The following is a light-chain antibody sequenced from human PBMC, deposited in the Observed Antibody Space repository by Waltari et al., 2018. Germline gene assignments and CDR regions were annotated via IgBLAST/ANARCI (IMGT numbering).Light chain of an antibody. CDR1: QSISKW. V-gene: IGKV1-5*03. J-gene: IGKJ4*01. CDR2: EAS. Sequence: DIRMTQSPSTLSASAGDRVIISCRASQSISKWLAWYQQKPGKAPKLLMYEASTLQSGVPSRFSGTGSGTDCTLTISSLQPDDFATYYCQQYNSYSLLTFGGGTKVEIK. CDR3: QQYNSYSLLT.